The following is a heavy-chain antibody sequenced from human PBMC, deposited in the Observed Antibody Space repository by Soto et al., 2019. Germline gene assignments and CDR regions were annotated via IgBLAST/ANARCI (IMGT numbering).Heavy chain of an antibody. D-gene: IGHD1-20*01. Sequence: EVQLVESGGGLVQPGGSLRLSCAASGFTLTSYWMHWVRQAPGKGLVWVSRLGSDGGITNYADSVKGRFTISRDSAKNTLYLQMNSLSAEDTAVYYCARVGISAKRHAMDVWGQGTTVTVSS. CDR3: ARVGISAKRHAMDV. CDR2: LGSDGGIT. J-gene: IGHJ6*02. CDR1: GFTLTSYW. V-gene: IGHV3-74*01.